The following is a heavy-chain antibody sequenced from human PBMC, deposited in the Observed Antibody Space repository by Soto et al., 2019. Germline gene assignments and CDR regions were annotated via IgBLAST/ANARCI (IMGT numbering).Heavy chain of an antibody. CDR3: ARTDSSGYYYAGTTYYFDY. CDR2: IYFSGST. J-gene: IGHJ4*02. Sequence: QVQLQESGPGLVKPSQTLSLTCTVSGGSISSGDYYWSWIRQPPGKGLEWIGYIYFSGSTYYNPSLKSRVTISVDTSKNQFSLKLSSVTAADTAVYYCARTDSSGYYYAGTTYYFDYWGQGTLVTVSS. CDR1: GGSISSGDYY. D-gene: IGHD3-22*01. V-gene: IGHV4-30-4*01.